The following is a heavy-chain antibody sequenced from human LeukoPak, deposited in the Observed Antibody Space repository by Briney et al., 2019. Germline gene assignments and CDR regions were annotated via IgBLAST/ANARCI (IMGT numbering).Heavy chain of an antibody. CDR3: ARGSRGLAVAGLDY. V-gene: IGHV1-18*01. J-gene: IGHJ4*02. CDR1: GYTFSSYG. D-gene: IGHD6-19*01. CDR2: ISTYNGNT. Sequence: ASVNVSCKASGYTFSSYGISWVRQAPGQGLEWMGWISTYNGNTSYAQKLQGRVTMTTDTSTSTAYMELRSLRSDDTAVYYCARGSRGLAVAGLDYWGQGTLVTVSS.